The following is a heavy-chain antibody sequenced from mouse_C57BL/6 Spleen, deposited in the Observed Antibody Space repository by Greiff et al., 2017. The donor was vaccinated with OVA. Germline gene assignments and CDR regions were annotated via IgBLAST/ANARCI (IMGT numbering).Heavy chain of an antibody. D-gene: IGHD2-3*01. J-gene: IGHJ2*01. V-gene: IGHV1-82*01. CDR1: GYAFSSSW. Sequence: VQLQQSGPELVKPGASVKISCKASGYAFSSSWMNWVKQRPGKGLEWIGRIYPGDGDTNYNGKFKGKATLTADKSSSTAYMQLSSPTSEDSAVYFCARDGYLDYWGQGTTLTVSS. CDR3: ARDGYLDY. CDR2: IYPGDGDT.